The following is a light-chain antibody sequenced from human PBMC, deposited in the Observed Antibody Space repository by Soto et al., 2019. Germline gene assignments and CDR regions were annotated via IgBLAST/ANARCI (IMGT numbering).Light chain of an antibody. CDR1: SSDVGGYDY. J-gene: IGLJ1*01. CDR2: EVR. V-gene: IGLV2-14*01. CDR3: SSYTSSSTDV. Sequence: QSVLTQPASVSGSPGQSITISCTGTSSDVGGYDYVSWYQHHPGKAPKLTIYEVRNRPSGVSNRFSGSKSGDTASLTISGLQAEDEAEYYCSSYTSSSTDVFGTGTK.